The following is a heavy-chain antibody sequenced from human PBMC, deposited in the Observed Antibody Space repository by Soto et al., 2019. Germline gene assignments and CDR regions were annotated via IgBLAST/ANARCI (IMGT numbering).Heavy chain of an antibody. Sequence: EVQLLESGGRLVQPGGSLRLSCVGSGFFFSSYTMTWVRQAPGKGLEWVSSFSATSENTYYADSVRGRFTISRDHSKNTLFLQMNSLTAEDTAMYYCAKARDQQWVRLPFDYWGQGILVIVSS. V-gene: IGHV3-23*01. CDR3: AKARDQQWVRLPFDY. CDR1: GFFFSSYT. D-gene: IGHD6-19*01. CDR2: FSATSENT. J-gene: IGHJ4*02.